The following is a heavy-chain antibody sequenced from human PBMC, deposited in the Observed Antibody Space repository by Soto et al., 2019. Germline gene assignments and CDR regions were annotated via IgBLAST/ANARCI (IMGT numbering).Heavy chain of an antibody. D-gene: IGHD3-3*01. CDR3: ARRPITIFGVVTKHNWFDP. CDR1: GGSISSSSYY. V-gene: IGHV4-39*01. CDR2: IYYSGST. J-gene: IGHJ5*02. Sequence: SETLSLTCTVSGGSISSSSYYWGWIRQPPGKGLEWIGSIYYSGSTYYNPSLKSRVTISVDTSKNQFSLKLSSVTAADTAVYYCARRPITIFGVVTKHNWFDPWGQGTLVTVSS.